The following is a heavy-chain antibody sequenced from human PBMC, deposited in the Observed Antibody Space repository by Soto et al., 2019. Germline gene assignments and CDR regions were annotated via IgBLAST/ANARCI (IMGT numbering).Heavy chain of an antibody. D-gene: IGHD5-18*01. Sequence: QVQLQESGPGLVKPSQTLSLTCTVSGGSISSAAYYWSWIRQHPGKGLEWIGYISHSGSTYYIPSLTSRVIISADTSKNQFSLNLTSVTAADTAVYYCAREYTYGSNFFDCWGQGALVTVSS. CDR1: GGSISSAAYY. CDR2: ISHSGST. V-gene: IGHV4-31*03. CDR3: AREYTYGSNFFDC. J-gene: IGHJ4*02.